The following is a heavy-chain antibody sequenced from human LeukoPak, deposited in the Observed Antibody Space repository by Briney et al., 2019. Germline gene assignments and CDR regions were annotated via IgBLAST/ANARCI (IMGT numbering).Heavy chain of an antibody. Sequence: PGGSLRLSCAASGFTFSSYAMSWVRQAPGKGLEWVSAISGSGGSTYYADSVKGRFTISRDNSKNTLYLQMNSLRAEDTAVYYCAKDRDLYDFWSGYYPTPFDYWGQGTLVTVSS. CDR2: ISGSGGST. V-gene: IGHV3-23*01. D-gene: IGHD3-3*01. J-gene: IGHJ4*02. CDR1: GFTFSSYA. CDR3: AKDRDLYDFWSGYYPTPFDY.